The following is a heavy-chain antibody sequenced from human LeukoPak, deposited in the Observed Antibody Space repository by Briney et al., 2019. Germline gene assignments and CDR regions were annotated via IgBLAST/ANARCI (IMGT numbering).Heavy chain of an antibody. CDR2: IYHSGST. V-gene: IGHV4-30-2*01. J-gene: IGHJ4*02. Sequence: SETLSLTCTVSGGSISSGGYYWSWIRQPPGKGLEWIGYIYHSGSTYYNPSLKSRVTISVDRSKNQFSLKLSSVTAADTAVYYCASVLPYSSGWYQDYWGQGTLVTVSS. CDR1: GGSISSGGYY. D-gene: IGHD6-19*01. CDR3: ASVLPYSSGWYQDY.